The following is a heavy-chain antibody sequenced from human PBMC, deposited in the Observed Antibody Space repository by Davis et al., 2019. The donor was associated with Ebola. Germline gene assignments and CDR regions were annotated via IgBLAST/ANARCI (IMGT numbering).Heavy chain of an antibody. CDR1: GGTFSSYA. CDR3: ARGFITMVRGDLYYFDY. D-gene: IGHD3-10*01. CDR2: IIPIFGTA. Sequence: AASVKVSCKASGGTFSSYAISWVRQAPGQGLEWMGGIIPIFGTANYAQKFQGGVTITADESTSTAYMELSSLRSEDTAVYYCARGFITMVRGDLYYFDYWGQGTLVTVSS. V-gene: IGHV1-69*13. J-gene: IGHJ4*02.